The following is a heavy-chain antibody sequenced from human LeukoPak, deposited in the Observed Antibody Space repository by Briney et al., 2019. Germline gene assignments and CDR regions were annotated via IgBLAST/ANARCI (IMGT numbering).Heavy chain of an antibody. Sequence: GGSLRLSCAASGFTFSAFYMSWIRQAPGKGLEWVSYISESGATIYYADSVKGRFTISRDNAKNSLYLQMNSLRADDTAVYYCARDRRGVGATSGGLDYWGQGTLVTVSS. CDR3: ARDRRGVGATSGGLDY. J-gene: IGHJ4*02. D-gene: IGHD1-26*01. V-gene: IGHV3-11*04. CDR1: GFTFSAFY. CDR2: ISESGATI.